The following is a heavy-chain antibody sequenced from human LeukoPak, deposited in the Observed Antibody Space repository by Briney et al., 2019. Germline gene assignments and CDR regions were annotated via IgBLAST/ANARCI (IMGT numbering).Heavy chain of an antibody. Sequence: SETLSLTCTVSGGSISSSSYYWGWIRQPPGKGLEWIGSIYYSGSTYYNPSLKSRVTISVDTSKNQFSLKLSSVTAADTAVYYCARNIAVADSEYFDYWGQGTLVTVSS. CDR2: IYYSGST. CDR3: ARNIAVADSEYFDY. J-gene: IGHJ4*02. D-gene: IGHD6-19*01. V-gene: IGHV4-39*01. CDR1: GGSISSSSYY.